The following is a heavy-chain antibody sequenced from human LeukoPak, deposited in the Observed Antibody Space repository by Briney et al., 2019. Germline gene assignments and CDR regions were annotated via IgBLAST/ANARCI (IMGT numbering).Heavy chain of an antibody. CDR2: ISGSGGST. CDR1: GFTFSNYA. Sequence: GGSLRLSCAASGFTFSNYAMSWVRQAPGKGLERVSAISGSGGSTYYADSVKGRFTISRDNSKNTLSLQMNSLRAEDTAVYYCAKDRGRRIVVVPATKWGTFDYWGQGTLVTVSS. J-gene: IGHJ4*02. V-gene: IGHV3-23*01. D-gene: IGHD2-2*01. CDR3: AKDRGRRIVVVPATKWGTFDY.